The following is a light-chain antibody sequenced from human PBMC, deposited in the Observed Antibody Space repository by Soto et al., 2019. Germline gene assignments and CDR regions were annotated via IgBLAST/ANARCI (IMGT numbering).Light chain of an antibody. J-gene: IGLJ2*01. CDR1: SSNIGNNY. CDR3: AAWDDSLSGVI. CDR2: RNS. V-gene: IGLV1-47*01. Sequence: QSVLTQPPSASGTPGQSVSISCSGSSSNIGNNYVYWYQQRPGAAPKLLIYRNSQRPSEVPDRFSGSRSGSSGSLVISGLRSEDEGDYYCAAWDDSLSGVIFGGGTKLTVL.